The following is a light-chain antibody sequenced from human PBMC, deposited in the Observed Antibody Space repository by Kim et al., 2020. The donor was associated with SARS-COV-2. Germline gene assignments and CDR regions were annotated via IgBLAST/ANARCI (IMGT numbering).Light chain of an antibody. Sequence: LSPEESATLSCRASQSVSSSYLAWYQQKPGQAPRLLIYGASSRATGIPDRFSGSGSGTDFTLTISRLEPEDFAVYYCQQYGSSPGTFGQGTKLEI. V-gene: IGKV3-20*01. J-gene: IGKJ2*01. CDR2: GAS. CDR3: QQYGSSPGT. CDR1: QSVSSSY.